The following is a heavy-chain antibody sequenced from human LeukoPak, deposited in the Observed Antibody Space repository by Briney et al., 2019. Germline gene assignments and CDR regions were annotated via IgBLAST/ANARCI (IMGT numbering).Heavy chain of an antibody. CDR3: VRGGEIGLDY. CDR2: IWYDGSNK. CDR1: GFTFSSYG. D-gene: IGHD3-16*01. V-gene: IGHV3-33*01. Sequence: PGGSLRLSCAASGFTFSSYGMHWVRQAPGKGLEWVAVIWYDGSNKYYADSVKGRFTISRENDKNSLYLHMNSLRVGDTAVYSCVRGGEIGLDYWGHGTLVTVSS. J-gene: IGHJ4*01.